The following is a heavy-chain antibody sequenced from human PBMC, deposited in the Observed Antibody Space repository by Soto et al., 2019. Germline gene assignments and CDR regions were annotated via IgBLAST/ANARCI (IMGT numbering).Heavy chain of an antibody. CDR1: GFTFSSYA. D-gene: IGHD2-15*01. CDR2: VSIGGST. CDR3: AKHRGAGGHFDY. J-gene: IGHJ4*02. Sequence: DVQLLESGGGLVQPEGSLRLSCAASGFTFSSYAMGWVRQGPGKGLEWVAVVSIGGSTHYADSVRGRFTISRDNSKNTLSLQMNSLTAEDTALYFCAKHRGAGGHFDYWGQGALVTVSS. V-gene: IGHV3-23*01.